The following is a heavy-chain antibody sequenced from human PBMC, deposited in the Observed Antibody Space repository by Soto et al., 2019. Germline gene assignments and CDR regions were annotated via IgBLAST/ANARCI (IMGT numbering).Heavy chain of an antibody. Sequence: QVQVVQSRAEVKKTGASVKVSSKTSGYTFTTFGINWVRQAPGQGLEWMGCLTAYDGKRNFAQKFQDRLTMTMDISTSTGYMELSGLRSDDTAVYFCARGLTYGDFDYWGRGTQVAVSS. CDR2: LTAYDGKR. V-gene: IGHV1-18*01. D-gene: IGHD3-10*01. CDR3: ARGLTYGDFDY. CDR1: GYTFTTFG. J-gene: IGHJ4*02.